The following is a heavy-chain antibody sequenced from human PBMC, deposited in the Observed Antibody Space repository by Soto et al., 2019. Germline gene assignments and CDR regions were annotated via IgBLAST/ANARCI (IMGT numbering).Heavy chain of an antibody. CDR3: AKDFLGNDCWLDP. V-gene: IGHV3-30*18. D-gene: IGHD5-12*01. Sequence: QEQLVESGGGLVQPGKSLRLSCVASGFSFSNHAMHWIRQAPGKGREWVAMISFDAGIINYAASVKGRFTLSRDNPRHAVFLQMNSLRREDTAAYYCAKDFLGNDCWLDPWGQGTLVTVSS. J-gene: IGHJ5*02. CDR1: GFSFSNHA. CDR2: ISFDAGII.